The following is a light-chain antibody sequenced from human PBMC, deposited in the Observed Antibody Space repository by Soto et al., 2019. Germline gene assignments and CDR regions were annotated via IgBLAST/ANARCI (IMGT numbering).Light chain of an antibody. V-gene: IGKV3-11*01. Sequence: EIVLTQSPATLSLSPGERATLSCRASQSVSSYLAWYQHKPGQAPRLLIYDASNRATGIPARFSGSGSGTDFTLTISSLETEDFAVYYCQQRSNWWTFGQGTKVEIK. CDR2: DAS. CDR3: QQRSNWWT. CDR1: QSVSSY. J-gene: IGKJ1*01.